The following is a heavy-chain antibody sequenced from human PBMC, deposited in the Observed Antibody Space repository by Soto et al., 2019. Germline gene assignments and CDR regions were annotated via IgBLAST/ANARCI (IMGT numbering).Heavy chain of an antibody. D-gene: IGHD3-10*01. CDR3: ARFGELFQGGY. Sequence: QLQLQESGPGLVKPSETLSLTCTVSGGSISSSSYYWGWIRQPPGKGLEWIGSIYYSGSTYYNPSLKSRVTISVDTSKNQFSLKLSSVTAADTAVYYCARFGELFQGGYWGQGTLVTVSS. J-gene: IGHJ4*02. CDR1: GGSISSSSYY. CDR2: IYYSGST. V-gene: IGHV4-39*01.